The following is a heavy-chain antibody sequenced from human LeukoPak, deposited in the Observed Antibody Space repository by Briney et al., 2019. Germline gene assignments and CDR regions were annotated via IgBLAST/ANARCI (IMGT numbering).Heavy chain of an antibody. CDR2: ISWNSGSI. Sequence: GRSLRLSCAASGFTFDDYAMHWVRQAPGKGLEWVSGISWNSGSIGYADSVKGRFTISRDNAKNSLYLQMNSLRAEDTALYYCAKDTRRGSGYSYGFSDYWGQGTLVTVSS. CDR3: AKDTRRGSGYSYGFSDY. D-gene: IGHD5-18*01. CDR1: GFTFDDYA. J-gene: IGHJ4*02. V-gene: IGHV3-9*01.